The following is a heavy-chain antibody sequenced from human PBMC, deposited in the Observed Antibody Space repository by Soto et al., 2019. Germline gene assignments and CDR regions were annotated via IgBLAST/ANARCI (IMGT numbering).Heavy chain of an antibody. V-gene: IGHV1-18*01. CDR2: SSAYNGNT. D-gene: IGHD4-17*01. CDR3: ARFYGDPPDWFDP. J-gene: IGHJ5*02. Sequence: QVQLVQSGAEVKKPGASVKVSCKASGYTFTSYGITWVRQARGQGLEWMGWSSAYNGNTNYAQKLQGRVNRTTDTSTSTAYMELRSLRADDTAVYYCARFYGDPPDWFDPWGQGTLVTVSS. CDR1: GYTFTSYG.